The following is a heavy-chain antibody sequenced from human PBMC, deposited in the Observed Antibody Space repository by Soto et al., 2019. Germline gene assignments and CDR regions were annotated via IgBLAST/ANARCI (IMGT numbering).Heavy chain of an antibody. CDR2: IIPIFGTA. Sequence: SVKVSCKASGGTFSSYAISWVRQARGQGLEWMGGIIPIFGTANYAQKFQGRVTITADESTSTAYMELSSLRSEDTAVYYCARRRCSSTSCKPSHRQEPYYYGMDVWGQGTTVTVSS. V-gene: IGHV1-69*13. J-gene: IGHJ6*02. CDR1: GGTFSSYA. D-gene: IGHD2-2*01. CDR3: ARRRCSSTSCKPSHRQEPYYYGMDV.